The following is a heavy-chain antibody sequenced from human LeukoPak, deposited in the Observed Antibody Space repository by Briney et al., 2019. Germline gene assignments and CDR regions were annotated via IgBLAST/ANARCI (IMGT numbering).Heavy chain of an antibody. V-gene: IGHV3-30*18. CDR1: GFTFSSYG. J-gene: IGHJ4*02. Sequence: PGGSLRLSCAASGFTFSSYGMHWVRQAPGKGLEWVAVISYDGSNKYYADSVKGRFTISRDNSKNTLYLQMNSLRAKDTAVYYCAQYSYGRFDYWGQGTLVTVSS. CDR3: AQYSYGRFDY. D-gene: IGHD5-18*01. CDR2: ISYDGSNK.